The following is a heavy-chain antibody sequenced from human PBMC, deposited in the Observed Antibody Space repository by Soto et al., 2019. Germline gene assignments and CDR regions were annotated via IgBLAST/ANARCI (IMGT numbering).Heavy chain of an antibody. CDR1: GFTFSTYW. Sequence: EVQLVESGGGLVQPGGSLRLSCAASGFTFSTYWMTWVRQAPGKGLEWVANIKPDGSDKYYVDSVKGRFTISRDNAKNSLYLQMNSLGAEDTAVYYCARDQLELRAYYYYMDVWGKGTTVTVSS. J-gene: IGHJ6*03. D-gene: IGHD1-7*01. V-gene: IGHV3-7*01. CDR3: ARDQLELRAYYYYMDV. CDR2: IKPDGSDK.